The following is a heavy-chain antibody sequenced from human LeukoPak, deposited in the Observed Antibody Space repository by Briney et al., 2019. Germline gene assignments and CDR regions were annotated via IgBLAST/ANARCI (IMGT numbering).Heavy chain of an antibody. Sequence: SETLSLTCAVYGVSFSGYYWSWIRQPPGKGLEWIGEINHSGSTNYNPSLKSRVTISVDTSKNQFSLKLSSVTAADTAVYYCARRHYGSGNIDSWGQGTLVTVSS. J-gene: IGHJ4*02. CDR3: ARRHYGSGNIDS. CDR1: GVSFSGYY. V-gene: IGHV4-34*01. CDR2: INHSGST. D-gene: IGHD3-10*01.